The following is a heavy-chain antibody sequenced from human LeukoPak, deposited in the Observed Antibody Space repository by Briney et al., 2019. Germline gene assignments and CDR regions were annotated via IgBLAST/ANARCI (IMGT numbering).Heavy chain of an antibody. J-gene: IGHJ4*02. CDR2: IYYTGST. V-gene: IGHV4-31*03. CDR3: ARYLDSTGYLDY. CDR1: GDXISIRGYY. Sequence: PSETLSLTCTVSGDXISIRGYYWSWIRQHPGKGLDWIGYIYYTGSTYYNPSLKSRVTIAVDTSKNQFSLQLSSVTAADTAVYYCARYLDSTGYLDYWGQGILVTVSS. D-gene: IGHD3-22*01.